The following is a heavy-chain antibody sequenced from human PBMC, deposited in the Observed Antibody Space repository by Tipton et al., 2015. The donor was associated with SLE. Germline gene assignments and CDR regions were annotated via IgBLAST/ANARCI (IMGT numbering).Heavy chain of an antibody. CDR1: GGSISSSSYY. D-gene: IGHD4-11*01. Sequence: PGLVKPSETLSLTCTVSGGSISSSSYYWGWIRQPPGKGLEWIGSIYYSGSTYYNPSLKSRVTISVDRSKNQFSLKLSSVTAADTAVYYCARGGANDYSNYDEYFQHWGQGTLVTVSS. V-gene: IGHV4-39*07. CDR2: IYYSGST. J-gene: IGHJ1*01. CDR3: ARGGANDYSNYDEYFQH.